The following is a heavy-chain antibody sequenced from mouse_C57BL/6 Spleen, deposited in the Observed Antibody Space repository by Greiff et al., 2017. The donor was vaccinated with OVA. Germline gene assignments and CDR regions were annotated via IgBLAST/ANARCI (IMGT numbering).Heavy chain of an antibody. CDR1: GYTFTSYW. V-gene: IGHV1-64*01. J-gene: IGHJ3*01. D-gene: IGHD2-5*01. CDR3: ARTTYYSTQGAY. CDR2: IHPNSGST. Sequence: QVQLQQPGAELVKPGASVKLSCKASGYTFTSYWMHWVKQRPGQGLEWIGMIHPNSGSTNYNEKFKSKATLTVDKSSSTAYMQLSSLTSEDSAVYYCARTTYYSTQGAYWGQGTLVTVSA.